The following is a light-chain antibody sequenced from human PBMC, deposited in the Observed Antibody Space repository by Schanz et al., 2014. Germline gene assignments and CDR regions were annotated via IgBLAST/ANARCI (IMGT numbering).Light chain of an antibody. J-gene: IGLJ3*02. CDR3: CSYAGDNTLR. Sequence: QSVLTQPRSVSGSPGQSVTISCTGTSSDVGGYKYVSWYQQHPGKAPKFMIYDVSKRPSGVPDRFSGSKSGSTASLTISGLRAEDEADYYCCSYAGDNTLRFGGGTKLTVL. V-gene: IGLV2-11*01. CDR2: DVS. CDR1: SSDVGGYKY.